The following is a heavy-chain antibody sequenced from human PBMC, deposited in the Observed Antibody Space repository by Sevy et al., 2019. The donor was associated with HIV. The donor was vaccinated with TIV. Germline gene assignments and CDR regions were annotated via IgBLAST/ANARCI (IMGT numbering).Heavy chain of an antibody. D-gene: IGHD2-15*01. CDR1: GFTFSSYG. Sequence: LSLTCAASGFTFSSYGMHWVRQAPGKGLEWVAVISYDGSNKYYADSVKGRFTISRDNSKNTLYLQMNSLRAEDTAVYYCAKDQTDVVVVAATPYTTGYYYGMDVWGQGTTVTVSS. J-gene: IGHJ6*02. CDR3: AKDQTDVVVVAATPYTTGYYYGMDV. CDR2: ISYDGSNK. V-gene: IGHV3-30*18.